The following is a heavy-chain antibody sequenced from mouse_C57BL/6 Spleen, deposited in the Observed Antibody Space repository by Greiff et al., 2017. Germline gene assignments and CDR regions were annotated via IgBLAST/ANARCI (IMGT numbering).Heavy chain of an antibody. Sequence: VQLQQPGAELVKPGASVKLSCKASGYTFTSYWMHWVKQRPGRGLGWIGRIDPNSGGPKYNEKFKSKATLPVDKPSSTAYMQLSSLTSEDSAVYDCARSGNDGYYVDFDVWGTGTTVTVSS. J-gene: IGHJ1*03. V-gene: IGHV1-72*01. D-gene: IGHD2-3*01. CDR3: ARSGNDGYYVDFDV. CDR1: GYTFTSYW. CDR2: IDPNSGGP.